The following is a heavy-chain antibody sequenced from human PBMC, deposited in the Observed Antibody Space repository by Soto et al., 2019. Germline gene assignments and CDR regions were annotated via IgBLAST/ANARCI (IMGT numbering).Heavy chain of an antibody. CDR3: AKDGDGQWLMGTYSYYYGMDV. D-gene: IGHD6-19*01. V-gene: IGHV3-23*01. CDR2: ISGSGGST. Sequence: PGGSLRLSCAASGFTFSSYAMSWVRQAPGKGLEWVSAISGSGGSTYYADSVKGRFTISRDNSKNTLYLQMNSLRAEDTAVYYCAKDGDGQWLMGTYSYYYGMDVWGQGTTVTVSS. CDR1: GFTFSSYA. J-gene: IGHJ6*02.